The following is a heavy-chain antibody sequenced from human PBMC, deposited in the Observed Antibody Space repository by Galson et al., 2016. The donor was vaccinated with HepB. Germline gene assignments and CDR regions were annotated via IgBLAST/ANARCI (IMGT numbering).Heavy chain of an antibody. CDR2: ITYSGGRR. Sequence: SLRLSCAASGFTFNTYATNWVRQAPGQGLKWVAGITYSGGRRDYADSVKGRFTISRDSPKNTVYLQMNSLRADDTAVYYCAKDHMTPSYDSSGYYYLFFAFDMWGQGTMVTVSS. CDR3: AKDHMTPSYDSSGYYYLFFAFDM. D-gene: IGHD3-22*01. J-gene: IGHJ3*02. CDR1: GFTFNTYA. V-gene: IGHV3-23*01.